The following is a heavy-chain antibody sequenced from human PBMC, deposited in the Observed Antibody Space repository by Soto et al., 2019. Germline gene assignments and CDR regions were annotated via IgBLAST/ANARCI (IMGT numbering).Heavy chain of an antibody. J-gene: IGHJ5*02. V-gene: IGHV1-3*01. Sequence: QVQLVQSGAEVKKPGASVKVSCKASGYTFTRHAMHWVRQAPGQRLEWMGWINAGNGNTKYSQKFQGRVTITRDPSATTAYMELSSLRSEDTAVYYCAREVFTGNTQNWFDPWGQGTLVTVSS. CDR3: AREVFTGNTQNWFDP. D-gene: IGHD1-7*01. CDR2: INAGNGNT. CDR1: GYTFTRHA.